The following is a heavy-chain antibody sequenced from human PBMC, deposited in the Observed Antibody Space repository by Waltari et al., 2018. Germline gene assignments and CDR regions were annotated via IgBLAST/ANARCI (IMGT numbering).Heavy chain of an antibody. CDR3: AKEPTLYSAEEGAFDI. CDR1: GFTFSSYA. V-gene: IGHV3-23*01. CDR2: ISGSGGST. Sequence: EVQLLESGGGLVQPGGSLRLSCAASGFTFSSYAMSWVRPAPGKGLEWVSAISGSGGSTYYADSVKGRFTISRDNSKNTLYLQMNSLRAEDTAVYYCAKEPTLYSAEEGAFDIWGQGTMVTVSS. D-gene: IGHD2-8*01. J-gene: IGHJ3*02.